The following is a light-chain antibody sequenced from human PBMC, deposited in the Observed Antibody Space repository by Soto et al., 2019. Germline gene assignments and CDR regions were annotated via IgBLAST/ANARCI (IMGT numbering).Light chain of an antibody. Sequence: QSVLTQPPSVSAAPGQKVTISCSGSSSNIGSNFGSWYQQLPGTAPKLLIYDNDKRPSGIPDRFSGSKSGTSATLGITGLQTRDEADYYCGTWDSSLSAVVFGGGTKLTVL. CDR3: GTWDSSLSAVV. CDR1: SSNIGSNF. CDR2: DND. V-gene: IGLV1-51*01. J-gene: IGLJ2*01.